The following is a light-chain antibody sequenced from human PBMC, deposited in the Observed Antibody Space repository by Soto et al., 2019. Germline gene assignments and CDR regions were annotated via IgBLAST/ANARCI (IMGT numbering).Light chain of an antibody. Sequence: QSVLTQPPSASGTPGQRVTISCAGSSSNVGSNSVNWYQHFPGSAPKLVIYDNNRRPSGVPDRFYGSKSGTSASLAISVLQYEDEANYYCETLDDSVKGWMFGGGTKLTVL. V-gene: IGLV1-44*01. CDR1: SSNVGSNS. CDR3: ETLDDSVKGWM. CDR2: DNN. J-gene: IGLJ3*02.